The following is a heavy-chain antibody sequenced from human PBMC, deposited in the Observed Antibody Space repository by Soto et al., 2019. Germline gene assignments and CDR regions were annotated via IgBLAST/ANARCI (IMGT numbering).Heavy chain of an antibody. J-gene: IGHJ4*02. D-gene: IGHD3-10*01. CDR2: IYNDGTYS. Sequence: GGSLSLSCAASGFIFIMYWMHWVRQSLGKGLVWISRIYNDGTYSDYADSVRGRFTISRDNVNDTLYLQMNNLRAEDSGLYYCTRGPRPISTGTGAYWGQGTQVTVSS. CDR3: TRGPRPISTGTGAY. CDR1: GFIFIMYW. V-gene: IGHV3-74*01.